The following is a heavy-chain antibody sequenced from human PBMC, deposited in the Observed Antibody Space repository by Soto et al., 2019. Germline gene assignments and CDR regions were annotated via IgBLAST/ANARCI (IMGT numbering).Heavy chain of an antibody. V-gene: IGHV3-23*01. J-gene: IGHJ4*02. CDR1: GFTLSNYA. Sequence: EVQLLESGGGLVQPGGSLRLSCATSGFTLSNYAMNWVRQSPGKGLEWVSSISASGDSTYYPKSVKGRFTVSRDNSKTTLYLQIDSLRAEDTAVYYCAKGGSLTGYFTYDYWGQGALVTVSS. CDR3: AKGGSLTGYFTYDY. D-gene: IGHD3-9*01. CDR2: ISASGDST.